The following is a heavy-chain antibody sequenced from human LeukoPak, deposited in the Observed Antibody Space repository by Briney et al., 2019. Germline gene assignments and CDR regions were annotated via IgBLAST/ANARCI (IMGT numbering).Heavy chain of an antibody. Sequence: GGSLRLSCTAAGFTFSDYAMHWVRQAPGKGLEWVAVISYDGSNKYNADTVKGRFTISRDNSKNTLYLQVNSLRAEDTAVYFCARVTHRSRYFTDAFDIWGQGTMVTVSS. CDR3: ARVTHRSRYFTDAFDI. V-gene: IGHV3-30*04. J-gene: IGHJ3*02. D-gene: IGHD3-9*01. CDR1: GFTFSDYA. CDR2: ISYDGSNK.